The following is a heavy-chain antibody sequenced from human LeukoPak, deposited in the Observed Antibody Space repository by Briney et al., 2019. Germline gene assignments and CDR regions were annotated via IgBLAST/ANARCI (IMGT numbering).Heavy chain of an antibody. J-gene: IGHJ3*02. D-gene: IGHD2-2*01. CDR3: ASTGYCSSTSCPGAFDI. V-gene: IGHV4-30-2*01. CDR2: IYHSGST. Sequence: PSQTLSLTCTVSGGSISSGGYYWSWIRQPPGKGLEWIGYIYHSGSTYYNPSLKSRVTISVDRSKNQFSLKLSSVTAADTAVYYCASTGYCSSTSCPGAFDIWGQGTMVTVSS. CDR1: GGSISSGGYY.